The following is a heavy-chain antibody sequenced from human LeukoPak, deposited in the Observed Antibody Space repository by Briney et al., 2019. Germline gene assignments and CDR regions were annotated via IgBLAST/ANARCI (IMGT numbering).Heavy chain of an antibody. J-gene: IGHJ4*02. V-gene: IGHV4-39*01. Sequence: PSETLSLTCTVSGGSISSSSYYWGWIRQPPGKGLEWIGSIYYSGSTCYNPSLKSRVTISVDTSKNQFSLKLSSVTAADTAVYYCARLGPGLFDYWGQGTLVTVSS. CDR3: ARLGPGLFDY. CDR2: IYYSGST. CDR1: GGSISSSSYY.